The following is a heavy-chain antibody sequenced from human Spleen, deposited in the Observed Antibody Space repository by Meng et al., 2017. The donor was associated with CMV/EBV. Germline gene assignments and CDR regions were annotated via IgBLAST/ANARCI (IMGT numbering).Heavy chain of an antibody. V-gene: IGHV4-34*01. CDR1: GGSFTGYY. CDR3: ARTLEGGWFDP. Sequence: GSLRLSCAVYGGSFTGYYWSWIRQPPGKGLEWIGEINHSGNTNYNPSLKSRVTISVDTSKNQFSLKLSSVTAADTAVYYCARTLEGGWFDPWGQGTLVTVSS. D-gene: IGHD3-3*01. J-gene: IGHJ5*02. CDR2: INHSGNT.